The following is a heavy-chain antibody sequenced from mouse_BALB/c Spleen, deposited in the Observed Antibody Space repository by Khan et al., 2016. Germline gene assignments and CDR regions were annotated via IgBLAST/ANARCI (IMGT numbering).Heavy chain of an antibody. CDR2: ITSNGGST. D-gene: IGHD2-14*01. J-gene: IGHJ2*01. V-gene: IGHV5-6-3*01. CDR1: GFTFSTYG. Sequence: EVELVESGGGLVQPGGSLKLSCAASGFTFSTYGMSWVRQTPDKRLELVATITSNGGSTYYPDSVKGRFTISRDNAKNTLYLQMSSLKSEDTAMYYCARENYRYYLHYWGQGTTLTVSS. CDR3: ARENYRYYLHY.